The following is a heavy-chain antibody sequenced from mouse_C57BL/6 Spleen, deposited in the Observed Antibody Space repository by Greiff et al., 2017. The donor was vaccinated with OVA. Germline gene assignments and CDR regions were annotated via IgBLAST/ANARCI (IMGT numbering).Heavy chain of an antibody. D-gene: IGHD1-1*01. V-gene: IGHV1-64*01. Sequence: QVHVKQPGAELVKPGASVKLSCKASGYTFTSYWMHWVKQRPGQGLEWIGMIHPNSGSTNYNEKFKSKATLTVDKSSSTAYMQLSSLTSEDSAVYYCARSSDYGSSYWFAYWGQGTLVTVSA. CDR1: GYTFTSYW. CDR2: IHPNSGST. J-gene: IGHJ3*01. CDR3: ARSSDYGSSYWFAY.